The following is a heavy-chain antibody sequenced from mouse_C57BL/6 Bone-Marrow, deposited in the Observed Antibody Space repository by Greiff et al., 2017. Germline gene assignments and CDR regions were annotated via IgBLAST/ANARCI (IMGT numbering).Heavy chain of an antibody. CDR1: GYTFTSYW. J-gene: IGHJ3*01. D-gene: IGHD1-1*01. CDR3: ARGGSSLAWFAY. CDR2: IHPNSGST. Sequence: QVQLQQPGAVLVKPGASVKLSCKASGYTFTSYWMHWVKQRPGQGLEWIGMIHPNSGSTNYNEKFKSKATLTVDKSSSTAYMQLSSLTSEDSAVYYCARGGSSLAWFAYWGQGTLVTVSA. V-gene: IGHV1-64*01.